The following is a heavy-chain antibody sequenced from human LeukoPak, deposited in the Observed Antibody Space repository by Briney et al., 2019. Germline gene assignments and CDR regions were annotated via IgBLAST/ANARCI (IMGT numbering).Heavy chain of an antibody. CDR3: ARDSMVRGVRPNYYYYMDV. CDR2: IYYSGST. J-gene: IGHJ6*03. CDR1: GGSISSYY. D-gene: IGHD3-10*01. V-gene: IGHV4-59*01. Sequence: NPSETLSLTCTVSGGSISSYYWSWIRQPPGKGLEWIGYIYYSGSTNYNPSLKSRVTISVDTSKNQFSLKLSSVTAADTAVYYCARDSMVRGVRPNYYYYMDVWGKGTTVTVSS.